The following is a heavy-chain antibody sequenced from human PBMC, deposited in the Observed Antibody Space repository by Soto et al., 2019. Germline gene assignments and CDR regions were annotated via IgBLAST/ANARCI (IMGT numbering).Heavy chain of an antibody. CDR2: ISYDGSNK. V-gene: IGHV3-30*18. Sequence: SLRLSCAASGFTFSSYGMHWVRQAPGKGLEWVAVISYDGSNKYYADSVKGRFTISRDNSKNTLYLQMNSLRAEDTAVYYCAKDRRFGEPKLFDYWGQGTLVTVSS. J-gene: IGHJ4*02. D-gene: IGHD3-10*01. CDR1: GFTFSSYG. CDR3: AKDRRFGEPKLFDY.